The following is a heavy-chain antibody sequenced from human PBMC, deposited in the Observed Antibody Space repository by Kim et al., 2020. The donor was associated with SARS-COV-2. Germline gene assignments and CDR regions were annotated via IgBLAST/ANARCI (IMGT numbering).Heavy chain of an antibody. CDR1: GGTFSSYA. V-gene: IGHV1-69*13. CDR2: IIPIFGTA. Sequence: SVKVSCKASGGTFSSYAISWVRQAPGQGLEWMGGIIPIFGTANYAQKFQGRVTITADESTSTAYMELSSLRSEDTAVYYCAWGWAEQQLVSYFDYWGQGTLVTVSS. J-gene: IGHJ4*02. D-gene: IGHD6-13*01. CDR3: AWGWAEQQLVSYFDY.